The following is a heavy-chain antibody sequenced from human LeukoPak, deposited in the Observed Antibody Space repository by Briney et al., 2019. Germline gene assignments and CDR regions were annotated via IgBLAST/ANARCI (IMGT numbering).Heavy chain of an antibody. J-gene: IGHJ6*03. Sequence: SETLSLTCTVSGGSISSYYWSWIRQPPGKGLEWIGYIYYSGSTNYNPSLKSRVTISVDTSKNQFSLKLSSVTAADTAVYYCARAPYYDILTGYYQYYYYYMDVWGKGTTVTVSS. V-gene: IGHV4-59*01. CDR1: GGSISSYY. D-gene: IGHD3-9*01. CDR3: ARAPYYDILTGYYQYYYYYMDV. CDR2: IYYSGST.